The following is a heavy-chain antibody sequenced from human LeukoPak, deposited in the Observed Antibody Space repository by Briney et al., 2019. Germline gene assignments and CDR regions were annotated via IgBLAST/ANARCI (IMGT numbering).Heavy chain of an antibody. J-gene: IGHJ4*02. CDR1: GYTFTSYD. CDR3: ARVKGSSWPDS. Sequence: ASVKVSCRASGYTFTSYDINWVRQATGQGLEWMGWTNPNSGNTGYARKFQGRVTMTRNTSISTAYMELSSQRSEDTAVYYCARVKGSSWPDSWGQGTLVTVSS. CDR2: TNPNSGNT. D-gene: IGHD6-13*01. V-gene: IGHV1-8*01.